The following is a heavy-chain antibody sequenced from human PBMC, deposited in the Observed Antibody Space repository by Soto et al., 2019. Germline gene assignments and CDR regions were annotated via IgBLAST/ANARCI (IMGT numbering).Heavy chain of an antibody. CDR1: GFTFSSYW. V-gene: IGHV3-74*01. D-gene: IGHD2-8*01. CDR3: ARVPTGKYGVWNY. CDR2: INPGGSIT. J-gene: IGHJ4*02. Sequence: EEQLVESGGGLVQPGGSLRLSCAASGFTFSSYWMHWVRQAPGKGLVWVSRINPGGSITAYAVTVKGRFTISRDNAKNTLYLQMNTLRGDDTAVYYCARVPTGKYGVWNYWGQGTLVTVSS.